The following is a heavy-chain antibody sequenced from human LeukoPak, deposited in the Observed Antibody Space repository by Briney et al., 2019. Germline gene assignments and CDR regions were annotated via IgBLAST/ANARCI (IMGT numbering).Heavy chain of an antibody. CDR3: ARVRVDIVAFDY. J-gene: IGHJ4*02. CDR2: IYYSGST. CDR1: GGSISSYY. Sequence: SETLSLTCTVSGGSISSYYWSWLRQPPGKGLEWIGYIYYSGSTNYNPSLKSRVTISVDTPKNQFSLKLSSVTAADTAVYYCARVRVDIVAFDYWGQGTLVTVSS. V-gene: IGHV4-59*01. D-gene: IGHD5-12*01.